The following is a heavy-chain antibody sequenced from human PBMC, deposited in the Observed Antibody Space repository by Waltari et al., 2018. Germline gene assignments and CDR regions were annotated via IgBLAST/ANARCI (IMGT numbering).Heavy chain of an antibody. J-gene: IGHJ3*02. V-gene: IGHV3-30-3*01. CDR3: ARGWKVVSAFDI. CDR1: GFTFSSYP. CDR2: ISYDGSNK. D-gene: IGHD2-2*01. Sequence: QVQLVESGGGVVQPGWSLRLSCAASGFTFSSYPMHWVPQAPGKGLEWVAVISYDGSNKYYSDSVKGRFTISRDNSKNTLYLQMNSLRAEDTAVYYCARGWKVVSAFDIWGQGTMVTVSS.